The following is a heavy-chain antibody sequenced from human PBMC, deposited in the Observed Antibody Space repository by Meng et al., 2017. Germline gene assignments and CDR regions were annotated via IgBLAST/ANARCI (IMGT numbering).Heavy chain of an antibody. J-gene: IGHJ4*02. V-gene: IGHV3-23*01. Sequence: GESLKTSCAASGFIFSSYAMGWVRQAPGKGLEWVSVISDDGGSTNHADSMKGRFTIPRNNSKNTLYLQMNGLGAEDTAVYYCAAQSGYIDYWGQGTLVTVSS. CDR3: AAQSGYIDY. CDR1: GFIFSSYA. CDR2: ISDDGGST. D-gene: IGHD3-10*01.